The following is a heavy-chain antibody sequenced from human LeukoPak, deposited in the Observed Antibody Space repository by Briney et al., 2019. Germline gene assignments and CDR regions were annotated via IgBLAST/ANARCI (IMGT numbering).Heavy chain of an antibody. V-gene: IGHV3-21*01. CDR1: GFTFSSYS. Sequence: GGSLRLSCAASGFTFSSYSMNWVRQAPGKGLEWVSSISSSSSYIYYADSVKGRFTISRDNAKNSLYLQMNSLRAEDTAVYYFARGFRGYDMNWFDPWGQGTLVNVSS. J-gene: IGHJ5*02. D-gene: IGHD5-12*01. CDR3: ARGFRGYDMNWFDP. CDR2: ISSSSSYI.